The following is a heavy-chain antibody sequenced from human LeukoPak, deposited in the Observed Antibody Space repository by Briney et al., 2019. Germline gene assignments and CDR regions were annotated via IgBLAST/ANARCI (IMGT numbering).Heavy chain of an antibody. D-gene: IGHD5-18*01. Sequence: GRSLRLSCAASGFTFSSYGMHWVRQAPGKGLEWVAVISYDGSNKYYADSVKGRFTISRDNSKNTLYLQMNSLRAEDTAVYYCAKDRGGYSYGFSDAFDIWGQGTTVTVSS. CDR2: ISYDGSNK. CDR1: GFTFSSYG. J-gene: IGHJ3*02. CDR3: AKDRGGYSYGFSDAFDI. V-gene: IGHV3-30*18.